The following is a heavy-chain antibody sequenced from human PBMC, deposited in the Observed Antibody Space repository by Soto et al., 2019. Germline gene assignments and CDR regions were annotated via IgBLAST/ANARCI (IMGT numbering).Heavy chain of an antibody. CDR2: INSDGSST. J-gene: IGHJ4*02. D-gene: IGHD3-16*02. CDR3: ARVRYGVIPYFDY. CDR1: GFTFSSYW. V-gene: IGHV3-74*01. Sequence: VGSLRLSCAASGFTFSSYWMHWVRQAPGKGLMWVSRINSDGSSTSYADSVKGRFTISRDNAKNTLYLQMNSLRAEDTAVYYCARVRYGVIPYFDYWGQGTLVTVSS.